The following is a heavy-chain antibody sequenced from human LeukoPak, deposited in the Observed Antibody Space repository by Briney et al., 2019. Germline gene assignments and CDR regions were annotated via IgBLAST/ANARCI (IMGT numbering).Heavy chain of an antibody. J-gene: IGHJ4*02. Sequence: GGSLRLSCAASGFTFSTHDLNWVRQAPGKGLEWVSFISSRSSTIYYADSVKGRFTISRDNAKNSLYLQMNSLRAEDTAVYYCARDYYSSSGYWGQGTLVTVSS. V-gene: IGHV3-48*04. CDR3: ARDYYSSSGY. D-gene: IGHD6-6*01. CDR2: ISSRSSTI. CDR1: GFTFSTHD.